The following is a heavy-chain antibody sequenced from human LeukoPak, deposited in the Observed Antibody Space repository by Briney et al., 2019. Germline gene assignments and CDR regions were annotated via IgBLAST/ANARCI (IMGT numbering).Heavy chain of an antibody. D-gene: IGHD4-23*01. CDR1: GYSISSGYY. V-gene: IGHV4-38-2*01. CDR2: IYYSGST. J-gene: IGHJ4*02. Sequence: PSETLSLTCAVSGYSISSGYYWGWIRQPPGKGLEWIGSIYYSGSTYYNPSLKSRVTISVDTSKNQFSLKLSSVTAADTAVYYCASGNSWGGYYFDYWGQGTLVTVSS. CDR3: ASGNSWGGYYFDY.